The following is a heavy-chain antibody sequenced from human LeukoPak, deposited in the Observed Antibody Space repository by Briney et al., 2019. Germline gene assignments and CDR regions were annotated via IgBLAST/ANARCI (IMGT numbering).Heavy chain of an antibody. CDR2: IIPIFGTA. D-gene: IGHD6-19*01. J-gene: IGHJ5*02. CDR1: GGTFSSYA. CDR3: ASCVSGWYLGYGWLDP. Sequence: SVKVSCKASGGTFSSYAISWVRQAPGQGLEWMGGIIPIFGTANYAQKFQGRVTITADESTSTAYMELSSLRSEDTAVYYCASCVSGWYLGYGWLDPWGQGTLVTVSS. V-gene: IGHV1-69*13.